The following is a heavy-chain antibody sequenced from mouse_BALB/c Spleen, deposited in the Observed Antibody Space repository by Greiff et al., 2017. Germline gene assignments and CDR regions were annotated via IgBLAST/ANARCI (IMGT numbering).Heavy chain of an antibody. J-gene: IGHJ1*01. Sequence: EVQLVESGGGLVKPGGSLKLSCAASGFTFSDYYMYWVRQTPEKRLEWVATISDGGSYTYYPDSVKGRFTISRDNAKNNLYLQMSSLKSEDTAMYYCARDGSSYRYFDVWGAGTTVTVSS. CDR3: ARDGSSYRYFDV. D-gene: IGHD1-1*01. CDR1: GFTFSDYY. V-gene: IGHV5-4*02. CDR2: ISDGGSYT.